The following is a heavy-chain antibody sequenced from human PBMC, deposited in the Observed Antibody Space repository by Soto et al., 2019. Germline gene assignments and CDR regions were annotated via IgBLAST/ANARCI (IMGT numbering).Heavy chain of an antibody. CDR3: ASAHYYGSGSYYKDYYYGMDV. Sequence: EASVKVSCKASGYTFTSYGISWVRQAPGQGLEWMGWISAYNGNTNYAQKLQGRVTMTTDTSTSTAYMELRSLRSDDTAVYYCASAHYYGSGSYYKDYYYGMDVWGQGTTVTVSS. J-gene: IGHJ6*02. D-gene: IGHD3-10*01. CDR2: ISAYNGNT. CDR1: GYTFTSYG. V-gene: IGHV1-18*01.